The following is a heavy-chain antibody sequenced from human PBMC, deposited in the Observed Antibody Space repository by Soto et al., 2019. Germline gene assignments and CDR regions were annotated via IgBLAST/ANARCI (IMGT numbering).Heavy chain of an antibody. CDR2: IFYSGST. Sequence: SETLSLTCTVSGGSISSSSYYWGWIRQPPGKGLEWIGSIFYSGSTYYNPSLKSRVTISVDTSKNQFSLKLSSVTAADTAVYYCARDKITGLFDYWGQGTLVTVSS. D-gene: IGHD2-8*02. V-gene: IGHV4-39*02. J-gene: IGHJ4*02. CDR3: ARDKITGLFDY. CDR1: GGSISSSSYY.